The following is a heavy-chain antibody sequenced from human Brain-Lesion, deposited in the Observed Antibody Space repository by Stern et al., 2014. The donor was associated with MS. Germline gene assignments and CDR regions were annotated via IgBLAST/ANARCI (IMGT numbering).Heavy chain of an antibody. CDR1: GGSISSGGYY. CDR3: ARGRVVPGFQYYATDV. V-gene: IGHV4-61*02. D-gene: IGHD2-2*01. CDR2: IFNSGST. J-gene: IGHJ6*02. Sequence: VQLVESGPGLVKPSQTLSLSCTVSGGSISSGGYYWSWIRQPAGKGLEWIGRIFNSGSTSYTPPLRSRFTISIATSKNQFSLRLTSMTAADTAVYYCARGRVVPGFQYYATDVWGQGTTVIVSS.